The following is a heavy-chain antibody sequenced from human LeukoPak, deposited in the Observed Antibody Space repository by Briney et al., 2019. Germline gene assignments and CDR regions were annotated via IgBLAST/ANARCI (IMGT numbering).Heavy chain of an antibody. CDR3: ARDGEGYYDSSPYWYFDL. CDR1: GFTFSDDY. V-gene: IGHV3-11*04. CDR2: ISSSGSTI. J-gene: IGHJ2*01. D-gene: IGHD3-22*01. Sequence: PGGSLRLSCAASGFTFSDDYMSWIRQAPGKGLEWVSYISSSGSTIYYADSVKGRFTISRDNAKNSLYLQMNSLRAEDTAVYYCARDGEGYYDSSPYWYFDLWGRGTLVTVSS.